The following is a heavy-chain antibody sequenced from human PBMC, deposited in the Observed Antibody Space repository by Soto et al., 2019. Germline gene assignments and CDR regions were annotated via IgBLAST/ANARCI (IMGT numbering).Heavy chain of an antibody. CDR2: IIPIFGTA. V-gene: IGHV1-69*12. Sequence: QVQLVQSGAEVKKPGSSVKVSCKASGGTFSSYAISWVRQAPGQGLEWMGGIIPIFGTANYAQKFQGRVTITADESTSTDYMERSSLRYEDTAVYYCARDKAVSPHPRGYSGYDLVYWGQGTLVTVSS. CDR3: ARDKAVSPHPRGYSGYDLVY. D-gene: IGHD5-12*01. CDR1: GGTFSSYA. J-gene: IGHJ4*02.